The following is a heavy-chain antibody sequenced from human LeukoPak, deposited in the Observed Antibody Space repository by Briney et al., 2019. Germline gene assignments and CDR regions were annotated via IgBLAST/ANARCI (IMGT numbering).Heavy chain of an antibody. CDR3: ARQTSSSSRVDY. CDR1: GYLFTNYW. J-gene: IGHJ4*02. V-gene: IGHV5-51*01. D-gene: IGHD6-6*01. CDR2: IYPGDSDT. Sequence: GESLKISCKGSGYLFTNYWIGWVRQMPGKSLEWMGTIYPGDSDTTYSPSFQGQVTISADKSISTAYLQWSSLKASDTAMYYCARQTSSSSRVDYWGQGTLVTVSS.